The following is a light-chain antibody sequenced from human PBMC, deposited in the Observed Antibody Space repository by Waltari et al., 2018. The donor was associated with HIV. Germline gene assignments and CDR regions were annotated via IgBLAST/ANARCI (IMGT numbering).Light chain of an antibody. Sequence: QSVLTQPPSVSGAPGQRVTISCTGSSSNIGAGYDVHWYQQLPGTAPKLLIYGSSNRPSGVADRFSGSKAGTSASLAITGLQAEDEADYYCQSYDSSLSGPRVFGTGTKVTVL. J-gene: IGLJ1*01. CDR1: SSNIGAGYD. CDR2: GSS. CDR3: QSYDSSLSGPRV. V-gene: IGLV1-40*01.